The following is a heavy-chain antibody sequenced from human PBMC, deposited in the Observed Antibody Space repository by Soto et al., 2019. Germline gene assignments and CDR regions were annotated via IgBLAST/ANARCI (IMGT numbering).Heavy chain of an antibody. V-gene: IGHV1-69*12. CDR3: ARESRYCSSGSCYFLPGIDY. J-gene: IGHJ4*02. D-gene: IGHD2-15*01. CDR2: IIPIFGTA. Sequence: QVQLVQSGAEVKKPGSSVKVSCKASGGTFSSYAISWVRQAPGQGLEWMGGIIPIFGTANYAQKFQGRVTITADESTSKAYMALSSLRSEDTAVYYCARESRYCSSGSCYFLPGIDYWGQGTLVTVSS. CDR1: GGTFSSYA.